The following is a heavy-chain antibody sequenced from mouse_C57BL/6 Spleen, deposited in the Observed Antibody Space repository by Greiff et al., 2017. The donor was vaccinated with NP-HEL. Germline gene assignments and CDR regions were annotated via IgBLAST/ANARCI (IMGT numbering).Heavy chain of an antibody. CDR2: INPYNGGT. CDR3: ERDGYDRGYYFDY. Sequence: EVQLQQSGPVLVKPGASVKMSCKASGYTFTDYYMNWVKQSHGKSLEWIGVINPYNGGTSYNQKFKGKATLTVDKSSSTAYMELNSLTSEDSAVYYCERDGYDRGYYFDYWGQGTTLTVSS. CDR1: GYTFTDYY. D-gene: IGHD2-2*01. V-gene: IGHV1-19*01. J-gene: IGHJ2*01.